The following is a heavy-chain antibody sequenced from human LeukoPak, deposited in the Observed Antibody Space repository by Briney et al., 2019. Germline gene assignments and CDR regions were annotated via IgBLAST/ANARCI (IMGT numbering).Heavy chain of an antibody. J-gene: IGHJ4*02. Sequence: PGGPLRLSCAASGLHFSSYEMHCARQATGKVPESTSYISSSASTRYYAYSVKGRFTISRDNGKISLYLQMNSLRSEDSAVYYCARVHYNTAMVDIDYWGQGTLVTVSS. CDR1: GLHFSSYE. V-gene: IGHV3-48*03. D-gene: IGHD5-18*01. CDR3: ARVHYNTAMVDIDY. CDR2: ISSSASTR.